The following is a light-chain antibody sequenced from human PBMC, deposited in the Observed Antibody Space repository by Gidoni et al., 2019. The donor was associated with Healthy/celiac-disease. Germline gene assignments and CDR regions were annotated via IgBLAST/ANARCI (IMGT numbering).Light chain of an antibody. CDR2: DPS. Sequence: QAVVTQETSLTVSPGGTVTLTCGSSTGGVPSGHYHYWFQQKPGQAPRTLIYDPSKKHSWTPSRFSCSLLCDNAALPLSGAQPADDADYFCLLSYTTTSYVFGTGTKVTVL. J-gene: IGLJ1*01. CDR1: TGGVPSGHY. CDR3: LLSYTTTSYV. V-gene: IGLV7-46*01.